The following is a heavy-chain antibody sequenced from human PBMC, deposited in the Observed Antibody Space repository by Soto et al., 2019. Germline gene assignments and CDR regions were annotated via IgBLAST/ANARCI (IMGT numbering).Heavy chain of an antibody. V-gene: IGHV5-10-1*01. Sequence: PGESLKISCKGSGYSFTSYWISWVRQMPGKGLEWMGRIDPSDSYTNYSPSFQGHVTISADKSISTAYLQWSSLKASETAMYYCARLESLTWWFDPWGQGTLVTVSS. CDR2: IDPSDSYT. J-gene: IGHJ5*02. CDR1: GYSFTSYW. CDR3: ARLESLTWWFDP.